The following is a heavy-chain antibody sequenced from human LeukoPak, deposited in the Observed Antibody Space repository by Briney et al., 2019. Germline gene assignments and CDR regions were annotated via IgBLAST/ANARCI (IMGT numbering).Heavy chain of an antibody. CDR1: GGSISSGGYS. J-gene: IGHJ4*02. D-gene: IGHD3-16*01. Sequence: SQTLSLTCVVSGGSISSGGYSWSWIRQPPGKGLEWIGYIFYTGSIFYNPSLKSRVTISVDRSKNQFSLKLSPVTAADTAVYYCARDYQGGGALDYWGQGTLVTVSS. CDR2: IFYTGSI. V-gene: IGHV4-30-2*01. CDR3: ARDYQGGGALDY.